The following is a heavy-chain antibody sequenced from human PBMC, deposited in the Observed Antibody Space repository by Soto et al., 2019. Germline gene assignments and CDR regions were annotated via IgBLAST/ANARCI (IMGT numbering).Heavy chain of an antibody. Sequence: SETLSLTCTVSGGSISSGGYYWSWIRQHPGKGLEWIGYIYYSGSTYYNPSLKSRVTISVDTSKNQFSLKLSSVTAADTAVYYCAREVLWFGNPDWLLSPFDYWGQGTLVTVSS. D-gene: IGHD3-10*01. J-gene: IGHJ4*02. V-gene: IGHV4-31*03. CDR3: AREVLWFGNPDWLLSPFDY. CDR2: IYYSGST. CDR1: GGSISSGGYY.